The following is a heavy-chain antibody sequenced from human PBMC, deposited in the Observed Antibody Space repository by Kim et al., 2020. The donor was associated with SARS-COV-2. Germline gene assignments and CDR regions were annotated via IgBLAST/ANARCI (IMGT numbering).Heavy chain of an antibody. Sequence: ASVKVFCKVSGSSLTELSIHWVRQAPGKGLEWMGGFALENVSPIFAQQFPRLTMTEDAYTHTASMELSSLRPEDTAESYCSADPPSVPAALPNLGQGT. D-gene: IGHD2-15*01. CDR2: FALENVSP. V-gene: IGHV1-24*01. CDR1: GSSLTELS. CDR3: SADPPSVPAALPN. J-gene: IGHJ4*02.